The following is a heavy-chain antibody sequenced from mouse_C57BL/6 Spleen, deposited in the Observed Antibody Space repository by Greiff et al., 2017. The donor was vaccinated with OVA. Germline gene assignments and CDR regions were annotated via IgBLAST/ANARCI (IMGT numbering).Heavy chain of an antibody. Sequence: VQLPQSGPELVKPGASVKISCKASGYTFTDYYMNWVKQSHGKSLEWIGDINPNNGGTSYNQKFKGKATLTVDKSSSTAYMELRSLTSEDSAVYYCARMAMDYWGQGTSVTVSS. CDR1: GYTFTDYY. CDR3: ARMAMDY. V-gene: IGHV1-26*01. J-gene: IGHJ4*01. CDR2: INPNNGGT.